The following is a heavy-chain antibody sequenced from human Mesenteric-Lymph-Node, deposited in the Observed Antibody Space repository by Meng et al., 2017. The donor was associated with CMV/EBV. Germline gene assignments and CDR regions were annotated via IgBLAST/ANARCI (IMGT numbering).Heavy chain of an antibody. CDR3: ARGHAGYYDSSGYYGY. CDR2: IYYSGST. V-gene: IGHV4-31*02. J-gene: IGHJ4*02. CDR1: GSSSSGGYY. D-gene: IGHD3-22*01. Sequence: GSSSSGGYYWSWIRQHPGKGLEWIGYIYYSGSTYYNPSLKSRVTISVDTSKNQFSLKLSSVTAADTAVYYCARGHAGYYDSSGYYGYWGQGTLVTVSS.